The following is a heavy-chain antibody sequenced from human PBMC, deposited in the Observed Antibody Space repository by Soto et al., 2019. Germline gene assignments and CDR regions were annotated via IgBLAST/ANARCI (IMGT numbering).Heavy chain of an antibody. CDR2: ISYTGST. CDR1: GDSVSSGRDY. Sequence: SETLSLTCSVSGDSVSSGRDYWSWIRQPPGKGLEWIAYISYTGSTNYNPSLKSRVTISVDTSKNQFSLRLTSVTAADTAVYCCARVHLLSEYDLLIGYYNFDYWGQGTLVTVSS. D-gene: IGHD3-9*01. J-gene: IGHJ4*02. CDR3: ARVHLLSEYDLLIGYYNFDY. V-gene: IGHV4-61*01.